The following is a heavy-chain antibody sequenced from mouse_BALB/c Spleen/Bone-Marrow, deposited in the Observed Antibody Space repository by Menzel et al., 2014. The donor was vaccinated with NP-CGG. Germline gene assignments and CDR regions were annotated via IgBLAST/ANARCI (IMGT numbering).Heavy chain of an antibody. CDR1: GYAFTNYL. J-gene: IGHJ2*01. D-gene: IGHD1-1*01. Sequence: LQESGAELVRPGTSVKVSCKASGYAFTNYLIEWVKQRPGQGLEWIGVINPGSGGTNYNEKFKGEATLTADKSSSTAYMQLSSLTSDDSAVYFCARGITTGYFDYWGQGTTLTVSS. CDR2: INPGSGGT. CDR3: ARGITTGYFDY. V-gene: IGHV1-54*01.